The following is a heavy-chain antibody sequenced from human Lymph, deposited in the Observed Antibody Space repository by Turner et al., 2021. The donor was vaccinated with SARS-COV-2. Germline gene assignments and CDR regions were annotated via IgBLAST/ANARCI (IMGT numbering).Heavy chain of an antibody. CDR3: AKGVRGVIIPEAFDI. J-gene: IGHJ3*02. Sequence: EVQLLESGGGLVQLWGSLRLSCASSGFTFSSYAMGCVRKAPGKGLEWVSSIRVSGGSTYYADSVKGRFTISRDNSKNTLYLQMNSLRAEDTAVYYCAKGVRGVIIPEAFDIWGQGTMVTISS. V-gene: IGHV3-23*01. D-gene: IGHD3-10*01. CDR2: IRVSGGST. CDR1: GFTFSSYA.